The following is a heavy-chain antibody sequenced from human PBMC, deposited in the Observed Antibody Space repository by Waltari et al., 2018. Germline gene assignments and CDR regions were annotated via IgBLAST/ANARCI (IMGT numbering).Heavy chain of an antibody. CDR1: GDSITSGGYF. CDR2: NYFSGST. D-gene: IGHD6-19*01. Sequence: QVQLQESGPGLVKPSQTLSLTCTVSGDSITSGGYFWNWIRQHPGKGLEWLGYNYFSGSTYSNPSLRGQITMSRDTSKNQVSLELSSVTAADTAVYYCARGSSGWNWLDPWGQGTLVTVSS. V-gene: IGHV4-31*01. CDR3: ARGSSGWNWLDP. J-gene: IGHJ5*02.